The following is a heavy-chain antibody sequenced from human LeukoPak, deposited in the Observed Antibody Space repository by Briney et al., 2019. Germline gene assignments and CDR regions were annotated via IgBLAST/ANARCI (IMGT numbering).Heavy chain of an antibody. V-gene: IGHV4-31*03. CDR3: ARGHSSWYGFYWFDP. D-gene: IGHD6-13*01. CDR2: IYYSGST. J-gene: IGHJ5*02. Sequence: SSETLSLTCTVSGGSISSGGYYWSWIRQHPGKGLEWIGYIYYSGSTYYNPSLKSRVTISVDTSKNQFSLKLSSVTAADTAVYYCARGHSSWYGFYWFDPWGQGTLVTVSS. CDR1: GGSISSGGYY.